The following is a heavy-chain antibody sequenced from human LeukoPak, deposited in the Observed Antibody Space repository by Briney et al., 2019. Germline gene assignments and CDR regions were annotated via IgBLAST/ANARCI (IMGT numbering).Heavy chain of an antibody. V-gene: IGHV3-23*01. D-gene: IGHD6-19*01. Sequence: PGGSLRLSCAASGFTFSTYAVNWVRQAPGKGLEWVSAISGSGGSTYYADSVKGRFTISRDNSKNTLYLQMNSLRAEDTAVYYCAKDAYSSGCLVYWGQGTLVTVSS. CDR2: ISGSGGST. J-gene: IGHJ4*02. CDR1: GFTFSTYA. CDR3: AKDAYSSGCLVY.